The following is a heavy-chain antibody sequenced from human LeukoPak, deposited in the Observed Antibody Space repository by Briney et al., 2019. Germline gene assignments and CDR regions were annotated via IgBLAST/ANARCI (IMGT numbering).Heavy chain of an antibody. V-gene: IGHV4-34*01. CDR3: ARRCVTVTTVLDFDY. D-gene: IGHD4-17*01. J-gene: IGHJ4*02. CDR2: INHSGST. Sequence: SETLSLTCAVYGGSFSGYYWSWIRQPPGKGLEWIGEINHSGSTNHNPSLKSRVTISVDTSKNQFSLKLSSVTAADTAVYYCARRCVTVTTVLDFDYWGQGTLVTVSS. CDR1: GGSFSGYY.